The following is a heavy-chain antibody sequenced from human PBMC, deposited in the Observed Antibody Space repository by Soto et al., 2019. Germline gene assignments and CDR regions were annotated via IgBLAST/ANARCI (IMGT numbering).Heavy chain of an antibody. CDR2: ISAYNGNT. CDR1: GYTFTIYG. CDR3: ARGRIQLWLSYFDY. Sequence: ASVKVSCKASGYTFTIYGISCVLQAPVQGLEWMGCISAYNGNTNYAQKLQGRVTMTTDTSTSTAYMELRSLRSDDTAVYYCARGRIQLWLSYFDYWGQGTLVTVSS. V-gene: IGHV1-18*04. D-gene: IGHD5-18*01. J-gene: IGHJ4*02.